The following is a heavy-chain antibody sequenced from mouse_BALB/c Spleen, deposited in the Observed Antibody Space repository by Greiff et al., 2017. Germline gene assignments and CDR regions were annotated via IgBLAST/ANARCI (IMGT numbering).Heavy chain of an antibody. CDR3: ARGSGGYSDY. Sequence: VQLQQSGAELVKPGASVKLSCTASGFNIKDTYMHWVKQRPEQGLEWIGRIDPANGNTKYDPKFQGKATITADTSSTTAYLQLSSLTSEDTAVYYYARGSGGYSDYWGQGTPLTVSS. V-gene: IGHV14-3*02. D-gene: IGHD1-1*02. CDR2: IDPANGNT. CDR1: GFNIKDTY. J-gene: IGHJ2*01.